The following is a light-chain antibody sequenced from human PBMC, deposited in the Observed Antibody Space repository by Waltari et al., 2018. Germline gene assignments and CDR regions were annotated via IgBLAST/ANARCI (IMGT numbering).Light chain of an antibody. CDR3: QQYNNWPPGT. CDR1: QTIGTS. CDR2: RAS. V-gene: IGKV3-15*01. J-gene: IGKJ1*01. Sequence: EMVVTQSPATLSLSPGERATLSCRTSQTIGTSLVWYQQRPGQAPRLLIYRASTRATGIPDRFSGSGSESEFTLTISSLQSEDVALYYCQQYNNWPPGTFGQGTKVEI.